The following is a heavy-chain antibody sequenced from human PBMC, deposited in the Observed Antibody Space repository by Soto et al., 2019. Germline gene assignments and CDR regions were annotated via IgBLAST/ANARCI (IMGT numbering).Heavy chain of an antibody. D-gene: IGHD5-12*01. J-gene: IGHJ5*02. CDR2: ISARGGSS. CDR1: GFPFNSYA. V-gene: IGHV3-23*01. CDR3: AKVSVEYSGSVDR. Sequence: EVQLLESGGGLVQPGGSLRLACAASGFPFNSYAMVWVRQAPGKGLEWVSVISARGGSSYFADSVKGRFTISRDNSKNVLSLEMDDLRAEDSATYFCAKVSVEYSGSVDRWGQGTLVLVSS.